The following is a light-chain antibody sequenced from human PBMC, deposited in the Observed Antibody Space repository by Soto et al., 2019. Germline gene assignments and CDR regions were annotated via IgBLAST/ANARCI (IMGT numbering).Light chain of an antibody. J-gene: IGKJ1*01. V-gene: IGKV1-5*01. CDR3: QQYNSYWT. CDR2: DAS. Sequence: DIQMTQSPSTLSASVGDRVTITCRASQRISSWLAWYQQKPGKAPKLLIYDASSLESGVPSRFSGSGSGTEFTLIISSLQPDDFATYYCQQYNSYWTFGQGTKV. CDR1: QRISSW.